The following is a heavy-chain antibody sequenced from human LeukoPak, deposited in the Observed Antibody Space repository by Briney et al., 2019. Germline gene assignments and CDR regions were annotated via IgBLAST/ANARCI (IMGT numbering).Heavy chain of an antibody. V-gene: IGHV3-7*01. CDR2: TNEAGGDK. CDR3: AIATTGRGAFGS. J-gene: IGHJ4*02. D-gene: IGHD1-1*01. CDR1: GFTFSDFW. Sequence: GGSLRLSCAASGFTFSDFWMSWVRQAPGKGLECVASTNEAGGDKYYVDSVRGRFTISRDNSKNSLSLQMNSLTAEDTAIYYCAIATTGRGAFGSWGQGTLVSVSS.